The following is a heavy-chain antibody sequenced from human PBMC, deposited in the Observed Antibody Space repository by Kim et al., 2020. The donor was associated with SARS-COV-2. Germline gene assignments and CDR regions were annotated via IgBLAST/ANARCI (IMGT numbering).Heavy chain of an antibody. CDR2: ISYDGSNK. Sequence: GGSLRLSCAASGFTFSSYSMHWVRQAPGKGLEWVAVISYDGSNKYYADSVKGRFTISRDNSKNTLYLQMNSLRAEDTAVYYCAKAAYKRAMEIDAFDIWGQGTMVTVSS. CDR1: GFTFSSYS. J-gene: IGHJ3*02. CDR3: AKAAYKRAMEIDAFDI. V-gene: IGHV3-30*18. D-gene: IGHD3-16*01.